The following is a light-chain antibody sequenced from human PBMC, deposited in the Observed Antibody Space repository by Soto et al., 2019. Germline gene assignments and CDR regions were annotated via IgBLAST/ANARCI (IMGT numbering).Light chain of an antibody. CDR3: HQSDTFPAT. CDR1: QGIRSW. CDR2: SPS. V-gene: IGKV1D-12*01. J-gene: IGKJ4*01. Sequence: DIQMTQSPSSVPASVGDRVTITCRASQGIRSWLAWYQQKPWKAPKLLISSPSALQSVDPSRFKGTGSGTDCTLTISGLQPEDVAAYYCHQSDTFPATFGAGTRVEIK.